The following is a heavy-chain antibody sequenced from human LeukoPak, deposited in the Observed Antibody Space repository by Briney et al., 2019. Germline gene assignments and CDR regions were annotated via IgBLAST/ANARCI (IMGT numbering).Heavy chain of an antibody. J-gene: IGHJ4*02. Sequence: PSQTLSLTCTVSGGSISSGGYYWSWIRQHPGKGLECIGYILYSGSAYYNPSLRSRVTMSADTSKNQFSLNLTSVSAADTAVYYCARRWQQLVLDYWGQGTLVTVSS. D-gene: IGHD6-13*01. CDR3: ARRWQQLVLDY. V-gene: IGHV4-31*03. CDR1: GGSISSGGYY. CDR2: ILYSGSA.